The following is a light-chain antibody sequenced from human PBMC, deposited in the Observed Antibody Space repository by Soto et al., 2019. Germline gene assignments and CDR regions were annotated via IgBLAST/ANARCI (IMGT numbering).Light chain of an antibody. CDR1: QGISNY. CDR2: AAS. Sequence: DIQMTQSPSAMSASVGDRVTITCRASQGISNYLAWFQQKPGKVPKRLIYAASSLQSGVPSRFSGSGSGTELTLTISSLQPEDFATDYCLQHNSYPWFTFGPGTKVDIK. V-gene: IGKV1-17*03. J-gene: IGKJ3*01. CDR3: LQHNSYPWFT.